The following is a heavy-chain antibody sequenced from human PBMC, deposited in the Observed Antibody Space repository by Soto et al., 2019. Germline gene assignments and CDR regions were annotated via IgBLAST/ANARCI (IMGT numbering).Heavy chain of an antibody. CDR3: AGCRAFTYYYDSSGSCAEYFQH. V-gene: IGHV3-23*01. CDR1: GFTFNSYA. J-gene: IGHJ1*01. Sequence: AGGSLRLSCAASGFTFNSYALTWVRQAPGKGLEWVSSISGSGGVTYYADSVKGRFTISRDNSKNTLYLQMNSLRAEDTAVYYCAGCRAFTYYYDSSGSCAEYFQHWGQGTLVTVSS. D-gene: IGHD3-22*01. CDR2: ISGSGGVT.